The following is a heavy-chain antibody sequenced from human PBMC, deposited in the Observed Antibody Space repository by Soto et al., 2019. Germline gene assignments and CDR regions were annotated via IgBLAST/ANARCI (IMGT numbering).Heavy chain of an antibody. CDR3: ARDRLDFWSGSYYYYGMDV. V-gene: IGHV6-1*01. CDR1: GDSVSSNSAA. D-gene: IGHD3-3*01. Sequence: PSQTLSLTCAISGDSVSSNSAAWNWIRQSPSRGLEWLGRTYYRSKWYNDYAVSVKSRITINPDTSKNQFSLQLNSVTPEDTAVYYCARDRLDFWSGSYYYYGMDVWGQGTTVTVSS. CDR2: TYYRSKWYN. J-gene: IGHJ6*02.